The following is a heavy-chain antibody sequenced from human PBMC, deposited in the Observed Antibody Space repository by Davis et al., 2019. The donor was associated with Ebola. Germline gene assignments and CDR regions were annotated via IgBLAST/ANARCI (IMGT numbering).Heavy chain of an antibody. D-gene: IGHD3-9*01. CDR3: ARSSRNDWFIRGIVGYGMDV. CDR2: IYPGDSDT. V-gene: IGHV5-51*01. CDR1: GYSFSSYW. Sequence: GESLKTPRKGSGYSFSSYWIAWLRQMPGKGLEWMGIIYPGDSDTRYSPSFQGQVTISADKYISTAYLQWSSLKASDTAIYNCARSSRNDWFIRGIVGYGMDVWGKGTTVTVSS. J-gene: IGHJ6*04.